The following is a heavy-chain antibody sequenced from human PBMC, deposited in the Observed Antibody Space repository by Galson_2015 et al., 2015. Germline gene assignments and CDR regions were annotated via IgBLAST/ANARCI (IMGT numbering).Heavy chain of an antibody. CDR2: IIPIFGTA. D-gene: IGHD5-24*01. CDR1: GGTFSSYA. Sequence: SVKVSCTASGGTFSSYAISWVRQAPGQGLEWMGGIIPIFGTANYAQKFQGRVTITADESTSTAYMELSSLRSEDTAVYYCARWLHFVFDIWGQGTMVTVSS. V-gene: IGHV1-69*01. J-gene: IGHJ3*02. CDR3: ARWLHFVFDI.